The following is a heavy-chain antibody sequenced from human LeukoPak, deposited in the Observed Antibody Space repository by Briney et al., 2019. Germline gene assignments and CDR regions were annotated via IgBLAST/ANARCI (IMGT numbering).Heavy chain of an antibody. D-gene: IGHD1-26*01. CDR3: TRDRGELYYFDY. Sequence: GGSLRLSCAVSGFTFSDSWMHWVRQAPGKGLVWVSRINSDGSITAYADSVKGRFTISRDNAKNTLYLQMNSLRAEDTRVYYCTRDRGELYYFDYWGQGTLVTVSS. CDR2: INSDGSIT. J-gene: IGHJ4*02. V-gene: IGHV3-74*01. CDR1: GFTFSDSW.